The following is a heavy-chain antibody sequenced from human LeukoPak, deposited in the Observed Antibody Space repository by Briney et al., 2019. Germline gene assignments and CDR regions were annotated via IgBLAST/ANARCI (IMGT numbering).Heavy chain of an antibody. CDR1: GYTLTGYY. Sequence: ASVKVSFKASGYTLTGYYMHWVRQAPGQGREWMGRINPNSGGTNYPHKFQGRVTMTIDRPNSTAYMELRRLKSDDPGVYYCARSSGSYRRMDYWGQGTLVTVSS. CDR2: INPNSGGT. V-gene: IGHV1-2*05. J-gene: IGHJ4*02. D-gene: IGHD3-10*01. CDR3: ARSSGSYRRMDY.